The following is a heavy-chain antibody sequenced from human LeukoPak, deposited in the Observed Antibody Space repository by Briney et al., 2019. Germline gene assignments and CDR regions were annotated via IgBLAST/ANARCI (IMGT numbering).Heavy chain of an antibody. Sequence: SETLSLTCTVSGGSINSYHWSWIRQPPGKGLEWIAYISYSGGTNYNPSLKSRVTISVDTSKNQFSLNLSSVTAADTAVYYWARWVYYGMDVWGQGTTVTVTS. J-gene: IGHJ6*02. CDR2: ISYSGGT. CDR1: GGSINSYH. V-gene: IGHV4-59*08. CDR3: ARWVYYGMDV.